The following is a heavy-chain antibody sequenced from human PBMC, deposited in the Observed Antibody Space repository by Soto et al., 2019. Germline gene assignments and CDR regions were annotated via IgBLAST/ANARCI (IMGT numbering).Heavy chain of an antibody. J-gene: IGHJ6*02. Sequence: QVQLVESGGGVVQPGRSLRLSCAASGFTFSSYGMHWVRQAPGKGLEWVAVISYDGSNKYYADSVKGRFTISRDNSKNTMYLQMNSLRAEDTAVYYCAKDVTSGGMDVLGQGTTVTVSS. D-gene: IGHD4-4*01. CDR1: GFTFSSYG. CDR3: AKDVTSGGMDV. V-gene: IGHV3-30*18. CDR2: ISYDGSNK.